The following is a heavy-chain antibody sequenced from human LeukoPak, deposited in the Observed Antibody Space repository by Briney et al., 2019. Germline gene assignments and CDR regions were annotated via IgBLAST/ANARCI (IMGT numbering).Heavy chain of an antibody. CDR1: GGTFSSYA. J-gene: IGHJ3*02. CDR3: AREDVIAAAGTGAFDI. D-gene: IGHD6-13*01. Sequence: SVKVSCTASGGTFSSYAISWVRQAPGQGLEWMGGIIPSFGTANYAQKFQGRVTITTDESTSTAYMELSSLRSEDTAVYYCAREDVIAAAGTGAFDIWGQGTMVTVSS. CDR2: IIPSFGTA. V-gene: IGHV1-69*05.